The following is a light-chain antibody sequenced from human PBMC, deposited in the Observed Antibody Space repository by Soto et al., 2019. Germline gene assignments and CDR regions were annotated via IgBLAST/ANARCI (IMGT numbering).Light chain of an antibody. CDR3: QQRSKWVT. Sequence: IALTQSPATLSFSPVQRSTFYFRASENVYEYLASYQQKPGQAPRLLIYDAINRATGIPARFSGSGSGTDFTLTISSLEPEDFGIYYCQQRSKWVTFGRGTKVDIK. J-gene: IGKJ4*01. V-gene: IGKV3-11*01. CDR1: ENVYEY. CDR2: DAI.